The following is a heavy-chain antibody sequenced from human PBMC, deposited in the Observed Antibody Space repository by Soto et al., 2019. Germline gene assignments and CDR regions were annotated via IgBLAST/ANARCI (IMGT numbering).Heavy chain of an antibody. D-gene: IGHD3-3*01. J-gene: IGHJ6*03. V-gene: IGHV3-23*01. CDR2: ISVSGGTT. Sequence: GGSLRLSCAASGFTFSSYAMSWVRQAPGKGLEGVSAISVSGGTTYYADSVKGRFPISRDNAKNSLYLKMNSLRAEDTAVYYCARDQDFWSGYSHYYYYMDVWGKGTTVTVSS. CDR1: GFTFSSYA. CDR3: ARDQDFWSGYSHYYYYMDV.